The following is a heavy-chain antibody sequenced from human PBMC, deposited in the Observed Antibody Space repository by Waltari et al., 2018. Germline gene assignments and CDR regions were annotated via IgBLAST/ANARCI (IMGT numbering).Heavy chain of an antibody. D-gene: IGHD4-17*01. CDR1: GVSIISISN. J-gene: IGHJ1*01. CDR3: GRIAFGDDGGYFQH. Sequence: QLQLQESGPGLVQPAVTLSLSCTVAGVSIISISNWGWIRQPPGKGLEWMGNMQYRGSTFYNPSLKSRVTISLDTWSNQFSLRLSSVGAADTAVYFCGRIAFGDDGGYFQHWGQGTLLTVSS. V-gene: IGHV4-39*01. CDR2: MQYRGST.